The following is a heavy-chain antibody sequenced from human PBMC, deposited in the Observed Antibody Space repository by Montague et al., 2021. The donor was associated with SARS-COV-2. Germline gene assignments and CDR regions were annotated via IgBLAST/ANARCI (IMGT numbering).Heavy chain of an antibody. Sequence: SETLSLTCSVSGASITTYYCIWIRQPPGKTLEWIGYISYSGTTTYNPSLKSRLTISRDTSKNQFSLSLASVTAADTALYFCAGVTVMRGHWFFDLWGRGTLVTVSS. V-gene: IGHV4-59*13. CDR2: ISYSGTT. J-gene: IGHJ2*01. D-gene: IGHD2/OR15-2a*01. CDR1: GASITTYY. CDR3: AGVTVMRGHWFFDL.